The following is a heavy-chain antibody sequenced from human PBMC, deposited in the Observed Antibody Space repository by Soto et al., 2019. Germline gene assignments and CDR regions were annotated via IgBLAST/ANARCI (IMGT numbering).Heavy chain of an antibody. CDR3: ARRYGSAFDF. CDR1: GGSSSSYY. CDR2: IYYSGST. Sequence: SETLSLTCTVSGGSSSSYYWSWIRQPPGKGLEWIGYIYYSGSTNYNPSLKSRVTISVDTSKNQFSLKLTSVTAADTAVYYCARRYGSAFDFWGQGTMVTVSS. D-gene: IGHD3-10*01. V-gene: IGHV4-59*01. J-gene: IGHJ3*01.